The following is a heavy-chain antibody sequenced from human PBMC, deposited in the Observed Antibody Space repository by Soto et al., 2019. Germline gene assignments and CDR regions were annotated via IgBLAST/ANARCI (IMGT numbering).Heavy chain of an antibody. CDR3: ARRRQIVVVPAAIISWFDP. CDR1: GGSFSGYY. D-gene: IGHD2-2*01. Sequence: SESLSLTSAVYGGSFSGYYWSWIRQPPGKGLEWIGEINHSGSTNYNPSLKSRVTISVDTSKNQFSLKLSSVTAAGTAVYYCARRRQIVVVPAAIISWFDPWGQGTLVTVSS. J-gene: IGHJ5*02. CDR2: INHSGST. V-gene: IGHV4-34*01.